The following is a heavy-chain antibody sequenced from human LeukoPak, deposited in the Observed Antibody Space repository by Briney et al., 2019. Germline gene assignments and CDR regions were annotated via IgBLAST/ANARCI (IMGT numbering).Heavy chain of an antibody. D-gene: IGHD3-10*01. CDR1: GGSISSSNW. J-gene: IGHJ6*03. Sequence: SETLSLTCAVSGGSISSSNWWSWVRQPPGKGLEWIGEIYHSGSTNYNPSLKSRVTISVDTSKNQFSLKLSSVTAADTAVYYCAREGPRFGEQGTLYYYYYYMDVWGKGTTVTISS. CDR2: IYHSGST. V-gene: IGHV4-4*02. CDR3: AREGPRFGEQGTLYYYYYYMDV.